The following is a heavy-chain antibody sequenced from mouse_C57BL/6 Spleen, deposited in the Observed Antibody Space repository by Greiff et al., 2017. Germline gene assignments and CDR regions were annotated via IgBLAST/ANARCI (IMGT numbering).Heavy chain of an antibody. V-gene: IGHV3-6*01. Sequence: ESGPGLVKPSQSLSLTCSVTGYSITSGYYWNWIRQFPGNKLEWMGYISYDGSNNYNPSLKNRISITRDTSKNQFFLKLNSVTTEDTATYYCAREELLYFDYWGQGTTLTVSS. CDR2: ISYDGSN. CDR1: GYSITSGYY. CDR3: AREELLYFDY. J-gene: IGHJ2*01.